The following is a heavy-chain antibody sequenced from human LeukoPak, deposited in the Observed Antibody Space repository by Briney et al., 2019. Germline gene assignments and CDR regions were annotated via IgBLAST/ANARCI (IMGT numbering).Heavy chain of an antibody. CDR1: GFMFSSYG. Sequence: GGSLRLSCAASGFMFSSYGMHWVRKAPGKGLEWVAVIWYDGRNKYYVDSMKGRFTISRDNSKNTLYLQMNSLRAEDTAVYYCARGTSSIAAAGTHYYYGMDVWGQGTTVTVSS. J-gene: IGHJ6*02. CDR3: ARGTSSIAAAGTHYYYGMDV. D-gene: IGHD6-13*01. V-gene: IGHV3-33*01. CDR2: IWYDGRNK.